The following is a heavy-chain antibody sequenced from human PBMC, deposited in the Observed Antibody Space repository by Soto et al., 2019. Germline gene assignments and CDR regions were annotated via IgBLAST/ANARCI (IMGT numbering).Heavy chain of an antibody. D-gene: IGHD6-13*01. V-gene: IGHV1-69*13. CDR1: GGTFSSYA. CDR3: ARGEDSVAAPFAY. Sequence: ASVKVSCKASGGTFSSYAISWVRQAPGQGLEWMGGIIPIFGTANYAQKFQGRVTITADESTSTAYMELSSLRSEDTAVYYCARGEDSVAAPFAYWGQGPLVPASS. J-gene: IGHJ4*02. CDR2: IIPIFGTA.